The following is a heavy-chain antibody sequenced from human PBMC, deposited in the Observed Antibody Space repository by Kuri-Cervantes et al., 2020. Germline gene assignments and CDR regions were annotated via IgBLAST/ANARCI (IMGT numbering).Heavy chain of an antibody. CDR1: GYTFTTYE. CDR2: MNPNSANT. Sequence: ASVKVSCKTSGYTFTTYEINWVRQATGQGLEWMGWMNPNSANTGYAQKFQGRVTMTRNTSLSTAYMELSSLRSEDTAVYYCAREFPLHSSGYSRWGQGTLVTVSS. J-gene: IGHJ4*02. D-gene: IGHD3-22*01. CDR3: AREFPLHSSGYSR. V-gene: IGHV1-8*01.